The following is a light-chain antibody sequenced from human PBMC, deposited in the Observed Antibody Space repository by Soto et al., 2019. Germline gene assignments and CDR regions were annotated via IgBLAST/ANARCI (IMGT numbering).Light chain of an antibody. Sequence: EIQMTQSPSTLSASVGDRVTITCRASQSISSWLAWYQQKPGKAPKLLIYDASSLESGVPSRFSGSGSRTEFTLTISSLQPDDFATYYCQQYNSYPWTFGQGTKVDIK. CDR2: DAS. V-gene: IGKV1-5*01. J-gene: IGKJ1*01. CDR1: QSISSW. CDR3: QQYNSYPWT.